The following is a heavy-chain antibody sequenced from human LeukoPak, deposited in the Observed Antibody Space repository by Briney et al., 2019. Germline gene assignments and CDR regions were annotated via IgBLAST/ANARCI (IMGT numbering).Heavy chain of an antibody. V-gene: IGHV3-21*01. D-gene: IGHD3-10*01. J-gene: IGHJ4*02. CDR3: ARDLRGVRGDTDDY. CDR2: ISSSSSYI. CDR1: GFTFSNYI. Sequence: GRSLRLSCAASGFTFSNYIMNWVRQAPGQGLEWVSSISSSSSYIYYADSVKGRFTISRDNAKNSLYLQMDSLRVEDTAVYYCARDLRGVRGDTDDYWGQGTLVTVSS.